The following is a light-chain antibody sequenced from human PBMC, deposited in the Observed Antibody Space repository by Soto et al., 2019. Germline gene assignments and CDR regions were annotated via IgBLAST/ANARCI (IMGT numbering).Light chain of an antibody. J-gene: IGLJ2*01. CDR1: SNDIGANNY. V-gene: IGLV2-14*01. Sequence: QSALTQPASVSGSPGQSITISCTGTSNDIGANNYVSWYQRHPGKAPKILIYEAANRPSGVSHRFSGSKSGNTASLTISGLQAEDEADYFCTSYTSTTTLVFGGGTKVTVL. CDR3: TSYTSTTTLV. CDR2: EAA.